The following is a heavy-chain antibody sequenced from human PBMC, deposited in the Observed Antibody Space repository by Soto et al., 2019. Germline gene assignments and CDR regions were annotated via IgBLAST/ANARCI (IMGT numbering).Heavy chain of an antibody. Sequence: SETLSLTCTVSGGSVSSSSYYWGWVRQPPGKGLEWIGSVYHSGSTYYNPSLKSRVTISVDKSKNQFSLKLSSVTAADTAVYYCARDSGGGGSGSSLYYYYGMDVWGQGTTVTVSS. CDR2: VYHSGST. CDR1: GGSVSSSSYY. CDR3: ARDSGGGGSGSSLYYYYGMDV. V-gene: IGHV4-39*07. D-gene: IGHD3-10*01. J-gene: IGHJ6*02.